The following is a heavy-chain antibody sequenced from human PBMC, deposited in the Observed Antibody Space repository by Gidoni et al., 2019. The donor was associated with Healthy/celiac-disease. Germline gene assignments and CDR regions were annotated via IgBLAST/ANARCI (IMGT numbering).Heavy chain of an antibody. CDR2: ISYDGSNK. V-gene: IGHV3-30-3*01. J-gene: IGHJ4*02. Sequence: QVQLVESGGGVVQPGRSLRLSCAASGFTFSSYAMHWVRQAPGKGLEWVAVISYDGSNKYYADSVKGRFTISRDNSKNTLYLQMNSLRAEDTAVYYCATLEQLGARGDSVADYWGQGTLVTVSS. CDR1: GFTFSSYA. D-gene: IGHD6-13*01. CDR3: ATLEQLGARGDSVADY.